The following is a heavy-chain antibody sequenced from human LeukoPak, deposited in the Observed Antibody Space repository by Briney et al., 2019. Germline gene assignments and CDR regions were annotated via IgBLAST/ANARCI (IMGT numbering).Heavy chain of an antibody. CDR2: IIPILGIA. Sequence: SVKVSCKASGGTFSSCAISWVRQAPGQGLEWMGRIIPILGIANYAQKFQGRVTITADKSTSTAYMELSSLRSEDTAVYYCAREDGYPGLGMDVWGQGTTVTVSS. D-gene: IGHD5-24*01. V-gene: IGHV1-69*04. CDR1: GGTFSSCA. CDR3: AREDGYPGLGMDV. J-gene: IGHJ6*02.